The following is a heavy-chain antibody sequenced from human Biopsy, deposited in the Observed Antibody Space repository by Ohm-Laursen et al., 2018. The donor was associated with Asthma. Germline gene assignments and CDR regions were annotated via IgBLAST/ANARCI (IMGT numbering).Heavy chain of an antibody. CDR1: GGSISSGGYS. Sequence: SDTLSLTCAASGGSISSGGYSWNWIRQPPGKGLEWIGYIFYSGGTYYNPSLKSRVTISVDRSTKQISLKVRSVTAADTAVYFCARGAYYEDSNGYHGAFDIWGQGAMVTVSS. CDR3: ARGAYYEDSNGYHGAFDI. J-gene: IGHJ3*02. D-gene: IGHD3-22*01. V-gene: IGHV4-30-2*01. CDR2: IFYSGGT.